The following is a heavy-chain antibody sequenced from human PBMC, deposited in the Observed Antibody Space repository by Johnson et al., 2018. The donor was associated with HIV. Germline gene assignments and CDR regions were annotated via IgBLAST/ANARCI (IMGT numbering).Heavy chain of an antibody. Sequence: QVQLVESGGGVVRPGGSLRLSCAASGFTFTNYAMHWVRQAPGKGLEWVAIISYDGSNKYYADSVKGRFTISRDNSKNTLYLQMNSLRAEDTAGYYCARENSSGYHDAFDIWGQGTLVTVSS. CDR2: ISYDGSNK. CDR1: GFTFTNYA. D-gene: IGHD3-22*01. V-gene: IGHV3-30-3*01. J-gene: IGHJ3*02. CDR3: ARENSSGYHDAFDI.